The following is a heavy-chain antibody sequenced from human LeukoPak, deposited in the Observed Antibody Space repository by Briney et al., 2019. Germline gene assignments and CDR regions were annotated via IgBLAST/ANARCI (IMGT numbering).Heavy chain of an antibody. CDR3: ARSQYYDILTGYRSKVHDAFDI. CDR2: INPNSGGT. CDR1: GYTFTGYY. V-gene: IGHV1-2*04. J-gene: IGHJ3*02. Sequence: ASGKVSCKASGYTFTGYYMHWVRQAPGQGLEWMGWINPNSGGTNYAQKFQGWVTMTRDTSISTAYMELSRLRSDDTAVYYCARSQYYDILTGYRSKVHDAFDIWGQGTMVTVSS. D-gene: IGHD3-9*01.